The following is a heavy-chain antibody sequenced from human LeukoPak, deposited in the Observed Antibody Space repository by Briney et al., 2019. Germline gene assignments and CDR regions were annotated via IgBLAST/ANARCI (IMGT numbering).Heavy chain of an antibody. Sequence: GESLKISCQASGYSFTSSWIGWVRQMPGKGLEWVGTIYPDDSTTKYGPSFQGQVTISVDTSITTAYLRWNSLKASDTAIYYCARQGDPPREDFDFWGQGTLVTVSS. CDR3: ARQGDPPREDFDF. J-gene: IGHJ4*02. V-gene: IGHV5-51*01. CDR2: IYPDDSTT. D-gene: IGHD3-10*01. CDR1: GYSFTSSW.